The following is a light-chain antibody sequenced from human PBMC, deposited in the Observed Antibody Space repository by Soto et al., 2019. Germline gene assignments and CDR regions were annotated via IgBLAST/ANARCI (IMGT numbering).Light chain of an antibody. Sequence: DIQMTQSPSSLSASVGDRVTITCQASQDISNHLSWYQQKPGKATKLLIYDASNLETGVPSGFSGSGAGTDFTFTISSLQPENVATYYCQQHHSLPLTFGGGTKVEIK. CDR3: QQHHSLPLT. CDR1: QDISNH. CDR2: DAS. J-gene: IGKJ4*01. V-gene: IGKV1-33*01.